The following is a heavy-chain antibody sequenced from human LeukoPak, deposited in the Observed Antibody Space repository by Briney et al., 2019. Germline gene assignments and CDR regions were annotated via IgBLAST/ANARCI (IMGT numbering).Heavy chain of an antibody. CDR1: GFTFSSYS. Sequence: PGGSLRLSCAASGFTFSSYSMNWVRQAPGKGLEWVSSISSSSSYIYYADSVKGRFTISRDNAKNSLYLQMNSLRAEDTAVYYCARTTEGYCRGRSCYSYYYMDVWGKGTTVTVSS. CDR2: ISSSSSYI. CDR3: ARTTEGYCRGRSCYSYYYMDV. D-gene: IGHD2-15*01. V-gene: IGHV3-21*04. J-gene: IGHJ6*03.